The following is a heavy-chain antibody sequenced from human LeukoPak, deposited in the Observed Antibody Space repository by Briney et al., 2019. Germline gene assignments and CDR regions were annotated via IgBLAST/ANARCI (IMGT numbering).Heavy chain of an antibody. V-gene: IGHV3-23*01. Sequence: GGSLRLSCAASGFTFSSYPMSWVRQAPGKGLEWVSGISGSGGITYYADSVKGRFTISRDNSKNTVYLQMNSLRAEDAAVYYCAKVTSSWGSPNYYFDYWGQGTLVTVSS. CDR2: ISGSGGIT. CDR3: AKVTSSWGSPNYYFDY. CDR1: GFTFSSYP. D-gene: IGHD6-13*01. J-gene: IGHJ4*02.